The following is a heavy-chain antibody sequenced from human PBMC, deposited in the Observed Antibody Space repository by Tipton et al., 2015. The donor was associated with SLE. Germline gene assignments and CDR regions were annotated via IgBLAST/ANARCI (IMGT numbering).Heavy chain of an antibody. CDR2: IHDDGTT. D-gene: IGHD5-18*01. J-gene: IGHJ6*03. CDR1: GGSSSGNY. V-gene: IGHV4-59*12. Sequence: TLSLTCTVSGGSSSGNYWSWIRQPPGKGLEWIGFIHDDGTTNYNPSLERRLTISIESPNSQFSLKLRSVTAADTAVYYCARGGLGYSYYYYMDVWGKGTTVTVSS. CDR3: ARGGLGYSYYYYMDV.